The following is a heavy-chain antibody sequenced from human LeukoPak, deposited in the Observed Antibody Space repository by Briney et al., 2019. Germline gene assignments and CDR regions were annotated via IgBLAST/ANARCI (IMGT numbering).Heavy chain of an antibody. J-gene: IGHJ4*02. CDR3: AKLSFYYGSGTDGFFDY. CDR2: ISGSGGST. Sequence: GGSLRLSCAASGFTFSSYGMSWVRQAPGKGLEWVSAISGSGGSTYYADSVKGRFTISRDNSKNTLYLQMNSLRAEDTAVYYCAKLSFYYGSGTDGFFDYWGQGTLVTVSS. D-gene: IGHD3-10*01. CDR1: GFTFSSYG. V-gene: IGHV3-23*01.